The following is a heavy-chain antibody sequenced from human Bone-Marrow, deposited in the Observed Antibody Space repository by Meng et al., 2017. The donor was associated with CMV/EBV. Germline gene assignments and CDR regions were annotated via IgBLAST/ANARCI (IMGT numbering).Heavy chain of an antibody. Sequence: GESLKISWVVSGLNFSNYGMSWVRQARGKGLEWVSVISTSGGSAYYADSVKGRFTVSRDNSKNTLYLQMESLGVDDTAVYYCASDYWGQGTLVTVSS. CDR3: ASDY. J-gene: IGHJ4*02. V-gene: IGHV3-23*01. CDR2: ISTSGGSA. CDR1: GLNFSNYG.